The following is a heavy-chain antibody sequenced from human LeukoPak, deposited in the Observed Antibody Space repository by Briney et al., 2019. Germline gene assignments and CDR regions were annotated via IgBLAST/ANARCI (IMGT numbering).Heavy chain of an antibody. CDR3: ARGGDGAIDY. Sequence: GGSLRRSCAASGFTFNRYWMHWVRQAPGKGLVWVSYINNDGSSATYADSVRGRFTISRDSAKNTVYLQMNSLRAEDSAVYYCARGGDGAIDYWGQGTLVTVSS. CDR2: INNDGSSA. J-gene: IGHJ4*02. V-gene: IGHV3-74*01. CDR1: GFTFNRYW. D-gene: IGHD4-17*01.